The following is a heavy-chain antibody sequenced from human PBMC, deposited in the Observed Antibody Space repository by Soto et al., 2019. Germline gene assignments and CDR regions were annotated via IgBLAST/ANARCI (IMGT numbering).Heavy chain of an antibody. CDR1: GFTVSNNY. V-gene: IGHV3-66*01. J-gene: IGHJ6*03. CDR2: IYSGGST. CDR3: ARGTTSRYYYYMDV. D-gene: IGHD1-26*01. Sequence: PGGSLRLSCAASGFTVSNNYMSWVRQAPGKGLEWVSVIYSGGSTYYTDSMKGRFTISRDNSKNTLYLQMSSLRGEDTAVYYCARGTTSRYYYYMDVWGKGTTVTVSS.